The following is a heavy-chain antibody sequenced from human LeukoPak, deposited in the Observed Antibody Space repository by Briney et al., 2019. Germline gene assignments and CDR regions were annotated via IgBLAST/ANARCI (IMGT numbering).Heavy chain of an antibody. J-gene: IGHJ4*02. V-gene: IGHV3-23*01. D-gene: IGHD3-22*01. CDR1: GFTFSSYA. Sequence: GGSLRLSCAASGFTFSSYAMHWVRQAPGKGLEWVSGISGSGGRTYYADSVRGRLTISRDSSKNTVDLQMNSLRAEDTAVYYCARDLGWLLLVDYWGQGTLVTVSS. CDR2: ISGSGGRT. CDR3: ARDLGWLLLVDY.